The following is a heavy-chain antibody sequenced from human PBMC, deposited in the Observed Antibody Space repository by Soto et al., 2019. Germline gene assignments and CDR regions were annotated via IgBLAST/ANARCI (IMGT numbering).Heavy chain of an antibody. D-gene: IGHD2-8*02. CDR1: GFTFSSYA. J-gene: IGHJ4*02. V-gene: IGHV3-23*01. CDR3: AKGSAGGRPYFFDY. CDR2: ITDTGGDT. Sequence: GPLRLSCAASGFTFSSYAMGWVRQAPGKGLEWVSAITDTGGDTYQADSVKGRFTISRDNTMSTLYLQMSTLRTEDTAVYYCAKGSAGGRPYFFDYWGQGALVTVSS.